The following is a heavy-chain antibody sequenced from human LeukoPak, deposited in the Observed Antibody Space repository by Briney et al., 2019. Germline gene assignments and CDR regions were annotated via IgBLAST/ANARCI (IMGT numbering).Heavy chain of an antibody. J-gene: IGHJ4*02. D-gene: IGHD1-20*01. Sequence: PSQTLPLTCTVSGGSINNGNFFWTWIWQPAGKGLEWIGRVHTSGSTNYNPSLKSRLTISLDTSKNQLSLKLSSVSAADTAVYYCARGSRIDNLAFWGQGTLVSASS. CDR1: GGSINNGNFF. V-gene: IGHV4-61*02. CDR2: VHTSGST. CDR3: ARGSRIDNLAF.